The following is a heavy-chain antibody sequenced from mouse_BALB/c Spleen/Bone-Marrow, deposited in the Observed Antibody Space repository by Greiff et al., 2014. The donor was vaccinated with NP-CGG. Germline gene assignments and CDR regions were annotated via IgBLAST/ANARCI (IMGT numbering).Heavy chain of an antibody. CDR2: IVPANGNT. D-gene: IGHD2-4*01. J-gene: IGHJ2*01. CDR3: ASYDYGYYFDY. CDR1: GFNIKDTY. V-gene: IGHV14-3*02. Sequence: VQLQQSGAELVKPGASVKLSCTTSGFNIKDTYMHWVKLRPEQGLEWIGRIVPANGNTKYAPKLQGKATITADTSSNTAYLQLSSLTSEDTAVYFCASYDYGYYFDYWGQGTTLTVSS.